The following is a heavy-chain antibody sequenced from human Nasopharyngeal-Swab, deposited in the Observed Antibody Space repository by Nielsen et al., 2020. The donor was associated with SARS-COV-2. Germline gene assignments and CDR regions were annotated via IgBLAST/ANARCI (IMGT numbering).Heavy chain of an antibody. Sequence: WSRQAPGKGLEWIGSIYYSGSSYYNPSLERRVTISVDTSKNQFSLKLSSVTAADTAVYYCARLRATVTTSYYYYYYMDVWGKGTTVTVSS. V-gene: IGHV4-39*01. J-gene: IGHJ6*03. D-gene: IGHD4-11*01. CDR2: IYYSGSS. CDR3: ARLRATVTTSYYYYYYMDV.